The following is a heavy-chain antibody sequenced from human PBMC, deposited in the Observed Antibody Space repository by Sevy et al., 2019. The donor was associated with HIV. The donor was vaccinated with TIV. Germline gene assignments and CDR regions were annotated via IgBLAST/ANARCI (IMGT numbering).Heavy chain of an antibody. CDR2: ISAYNGNT. J-gene: IGHJ3*02. Sequence: ASVKVSCKASGYTFTSYGISWVRQAPGQGLEWMGWISAYNGNTNYAQTLQGRVTMTTDTSTSTAYMELRSLRSDDTAVYYCARDTHDSSGYYPPDAFDIWGQGTMVTVSS. V-gene: IGHV1-18*01. CDR3: ARDTHDSSGYYPPDAFDI. D-gene: IGHD3-22*01. CDR1: GYTFTSYG.